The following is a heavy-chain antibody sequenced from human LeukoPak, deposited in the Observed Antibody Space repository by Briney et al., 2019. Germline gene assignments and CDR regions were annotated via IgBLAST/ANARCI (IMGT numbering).Heavy chain of an antibody. Sequence: PGGSLRLSCAASGFTFSSYSMNWVRQAPGKGLEWVSSISSSSSYIYYADSVKGRFTISRDNAKNSLYLQMNSLGAEDTAVYYCARGGSSGYYLDYWGQGTLVTVSS. CDR2: ISSSSSYI. J-gene: IGHJ4*02. CDR1: GFTFSSYS. CDR3: ARGGSSGYYLDY. V-gene: IGHV3-21*01. D-gene: IGHD3-22*01.